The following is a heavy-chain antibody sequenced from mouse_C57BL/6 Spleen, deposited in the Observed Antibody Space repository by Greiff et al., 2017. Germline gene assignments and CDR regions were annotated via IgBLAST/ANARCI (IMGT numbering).Heavy chain of an antibody. V-gene: IGHV1-15*01. CDR1: GYTFTDYE. CDR2: IDPETGGT. Sequence: QVQLQQSGAELVRPGASVTLSCKASGYTFTDYEMHWVKQTPVHGLEWIGAIDPETGGTAYNQKFKGKAILTADKSPSTAYMELRSLTSEDSAVYYCTRKGSYYYAMDYWGQGTSVTVSS. J-gene: IGHJ4*01. D-gene: IGHD3-3*01. CDR3: TRKGSYYYAMDY.